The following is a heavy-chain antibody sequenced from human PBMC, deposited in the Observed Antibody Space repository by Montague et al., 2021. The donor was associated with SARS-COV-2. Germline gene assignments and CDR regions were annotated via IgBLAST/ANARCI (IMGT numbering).Heavy chain of an antibody. CDR3: ARDFDY. Sequence: SETLSLTRTVSGGSIGSYYWSWIRQPPGKGLEWIGYMYYSGSTNYNPSLKSRVTLSVDTSKNQFSLKLSSVTAADTAVYYCARDFDYWGQGTLVTVSS. CDR2: MYYSGST. V-gene: IGHV4-59*13. CDR1: GGSIGSYY. J-gene: IGHJ4*02.